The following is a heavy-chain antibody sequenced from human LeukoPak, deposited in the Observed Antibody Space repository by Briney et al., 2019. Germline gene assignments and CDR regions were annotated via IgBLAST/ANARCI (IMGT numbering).Heavy chain of an antibody. CDR2: INHSGST. Sequence: PSETLSLTCAVSGGSFSGYYWSWIRQPPGKGLEWIGEINHSGSTNYNPSLKSRVTISVDTSKNQFSLKLSSVTAADTAVYYCARVRGWLRIIDYWGQGTLVTVSS. D-gene: IGHD5-12*01. CDR1: GGSFSGYY. CDR3: ARVRGWLRIIDY. J-gene: IGHJ4*02. V-gene: IGHV4-34*01.